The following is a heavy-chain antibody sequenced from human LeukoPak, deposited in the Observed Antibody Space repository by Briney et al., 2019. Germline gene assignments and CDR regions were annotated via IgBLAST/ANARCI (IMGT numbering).Heavy chain of an antibody. D-gene: IGHD3-10*01. J-gene: IGHJ4*02. CDR1: GGTFSSYA. CDR2: IIPIFGKA. CDR3: ASAWGGGDY. Sequence: SLRLSCKASGGTFSSYAISWVRQAPGQGLEWVGGIIPIFGKANYAQNLKGRVTITADESTSPAYMELSSLRSEDTAVYYCASAWGGGDYWGQGTLVTVSS. V-gene: IGHV1-69*13.